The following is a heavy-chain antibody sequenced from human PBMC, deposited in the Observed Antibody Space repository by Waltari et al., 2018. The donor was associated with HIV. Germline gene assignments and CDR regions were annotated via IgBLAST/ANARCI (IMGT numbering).Heavy chain of an antibody. D-gene: IGHD3-22*01. CDR3: ARDGHFYDSRPLDH. CDR1: GFTFSPFA. V-gene: IGHV3-30*04. J-gene: IGHJ4*02. Sequence: QVQLVESGGGVVQPGGSLRLSCVASGFTFSPFAFHWVRQAPGKGLEWVAIISYGGRNKVYADSVKGRFTISRDNSKNTLYLQMNSLRAEDTAVYYCARDGHFYDSRPLDHWGQGTLVTVSS. CDR2: ISYGGRNK.